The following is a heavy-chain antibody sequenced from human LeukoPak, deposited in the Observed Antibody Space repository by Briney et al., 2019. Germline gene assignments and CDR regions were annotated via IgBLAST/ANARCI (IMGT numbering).Heavy chain of an antibody. CDR1: GFTFSSYA. D-gene: IGHD3-10*01. CDR3: AKDLGWLTSRFDY. V-gene: IGHV3-23*01. Sequence: PGRSLRLSCAASGFTFSSYAMHWVRQAPGKGLKWVSGISGGGGSTYYADSVKGRFTISRDKSKNTLYLQMNSLRAEDTAVYYCAKDLGWLTSRFDYWGQGTLVTVSS. J-gene: IGHJ4*02. CDR2: ISGGGGST.